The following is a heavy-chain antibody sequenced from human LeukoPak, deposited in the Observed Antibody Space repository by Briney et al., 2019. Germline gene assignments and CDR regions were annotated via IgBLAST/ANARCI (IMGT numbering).Heavy chain of an antibody. Sequence: SETLSPTCAVYGGSFSGYYWSWIRQPPGKGLEWIGEINHSGSTNYNPSLKSRVTISVDTSKNQFSLKLSSVTAADTAVYYCARRGVSFIVVAGMDVWGQGTTVTVSS. CDR1: GGSFSGYY. J-gene: IGHJ6*02. CDR2: INHSGST. D-gene: IGHD2-2*01. V-gene: IGHV4-34*01. CDR3: ARRGVSFIVVAGMDV.